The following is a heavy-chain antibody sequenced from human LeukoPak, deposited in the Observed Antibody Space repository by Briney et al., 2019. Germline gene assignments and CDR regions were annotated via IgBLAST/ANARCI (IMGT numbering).Heavy chain of an antibody. D-gene: IGHD6-19*01. J-gene: IGHJ4*02. CDR2: INTQGTYT. CDR3: ARDRDSSGWYEGFDY. Sequence: GGSLRLSCVVSGITFSNYWMHWVRQDPGRGLLWVSRINTQGTYTNYADSVKGRFTISRDNSKNTLYLQMNSLRADDTAVYYCARDRDSSGWYEGFDYWGQGTLVTVSS. CDR1: GITFSNYW. V-gene: IGHV3-74*01.